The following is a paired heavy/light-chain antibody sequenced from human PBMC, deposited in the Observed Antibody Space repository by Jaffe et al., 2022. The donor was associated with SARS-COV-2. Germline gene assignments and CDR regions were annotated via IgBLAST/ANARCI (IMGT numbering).Heavy chain of an antibody. Sequence: QVQLVQSGAEVKKPGASVKVSCKASGYTFTSYAMHWVRQAPGQRLEWMGWINAGNGNTRYSQKLQGRVTITRDTSASTAYMELSSLRSEDTAVYFCARGPYGSATYYTLFDYWGQGALVTVSS. J-gene: IGHJ4*02. CDR3: ARGPYGSATYYTLFDY. D-gene: IGHD3-10*01. V-gene: IGHV1-3*01. CDR2: INAGNGNT. CDR1: GYTFTSYA.
Light chain of an antibody. CDR2: GAS. CDR3: QQYASSLFT. Sequence: EIVLTQSPGTLSLSPGERATLSCRASQSVSSRYLAWYQHKRGQAPRLLIYGASRRATGIPDRFSGSGSGTDFTLTISRLEPEDSAVYYCQQYASSLFTFGPGTKVDMK. CDR1: QSVSSRY. V-gene: IGKV3-20*01. J-gene: IGKJ3*01.